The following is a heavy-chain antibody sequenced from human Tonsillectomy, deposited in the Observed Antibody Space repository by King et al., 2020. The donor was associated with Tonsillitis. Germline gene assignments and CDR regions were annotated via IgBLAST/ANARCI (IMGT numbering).Heavy chain of an antibody. CDR3: ARRSTMVREVLQEGSWFDP. J-gene: IGHJ5*02. D-gene: IGHD3-10*01. Sequence: QLVQSGAEVKKPGASVKVSCKASGYTFTSYGISWVRQAPGQGLEWMGWISAYNGNTNYAQKLQGRVTMTTDTSTSTAYMELRSLRSDDTAVYYCARRSTMVREVLQEGSWFDPWGQGTLVTVSS. V-gene: IGHV1-18*04. CDR1: GYTFTSYG. CDR2: ISAYNGNT.